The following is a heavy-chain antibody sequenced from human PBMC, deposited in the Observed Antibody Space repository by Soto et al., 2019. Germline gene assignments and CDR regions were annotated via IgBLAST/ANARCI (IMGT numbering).Heavy chain of an antibody. CDR3: ARPSHWLDV. CDR1: GFTFSDLY. Sequence: EVQLVQSGGGLVQPGGSLRLSCVASGFTFSDLYMDWVRQIPGKGLEWVGRIRNKVETYTTEYAASVKGRFSISRDDTKSSLYLQMHSLKTEDTSVYFCARPSHWLDVWGQGTTVTVS. D-gene: IGHD2-8*02. V-gene: IGHV3-72*01. CDR2: IRNKVETYTT. J-gene: IGHJ6*02.